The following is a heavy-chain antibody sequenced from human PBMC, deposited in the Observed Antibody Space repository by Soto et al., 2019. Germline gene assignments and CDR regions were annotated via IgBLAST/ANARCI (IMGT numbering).Heavy chain of an antibody. Sequence: QVQLEQSGAEVKRPGSPVKVSCRASGGTFTSYSINWVRRAPGQGPEWMGAVIPRFGTTTYAQRFEGRVTVTADASTSTVFMEMSGLRSEDTAVYFCARARIVAVSGRTGGYYYYAMDLWGQGTAVIVSS. CDR3: ARARIVAVSGRTGGYYYYAMDL. CDR2: VIPRFGTT. J-gene: IGHJ6*02. D-gene: IGHD2-2*01. CDR1: GGTFTSYS. V-gene: IGHV1-69*01.